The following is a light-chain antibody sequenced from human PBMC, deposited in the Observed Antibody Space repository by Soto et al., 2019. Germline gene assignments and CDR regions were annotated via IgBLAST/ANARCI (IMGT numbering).Light chain of an antibody. CDR1: SSNIGSNT. CDR3: AAWDDSLNGYV. CDR2: GNN. V-gene: IGLV1-44*01. Sequence: QLVLTQPPSASGTPGQRVTISCSGGSSNIGSNTVNWYQHLPGTAPKLLIYGNNQRPSGVPDRISGSKSGTSASLAISGLQSEDEADYYCAAWDDSLNGYVFGTGTKLTVL. J-gene: IGLJ1*01.